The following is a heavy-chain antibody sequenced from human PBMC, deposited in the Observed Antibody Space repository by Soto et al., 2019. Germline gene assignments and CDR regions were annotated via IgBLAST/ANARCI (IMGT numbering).Heavy chain of an antibody. V-gene: IGHV3-48*01. Sequence: KGLEWVSYISSSSSTIYYADSVKGRFTISRDNAKNSLYLQMNSLRAEDMAVYYCARSVRSGSFPYYYYAMDVWGQGTTVTVS. CDR3: ARSVRSGSFPYYYYAMDV. CDR2: ISSSSSTI. D-gene: IGHD3-10*01. J-gene: IGHJ6*02.